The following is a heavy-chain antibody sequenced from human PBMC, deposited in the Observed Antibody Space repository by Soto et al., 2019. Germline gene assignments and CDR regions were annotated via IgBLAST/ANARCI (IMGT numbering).Heavy chain of an antibody. Sequence: LSLTCTVSGGSISSGGYYWCWIRQHPGKGLEWIGFIYYSGSTYYNPSLKSRVTISVDTSKNQFSLKLSSVTAADTAVYYYARDYLLVVPAASEMNYYYYYGMDVWGQGTTVTVSS. J-gene: IGHJ6*02. D-gene: IGHD2-2*01. CDR1: GGSISSGGYY. CDR2: IYYSGST. CDR3: ARDYLLVVPAASEMNYYYYYGMDV. V-gene: IGHV4-31*03.